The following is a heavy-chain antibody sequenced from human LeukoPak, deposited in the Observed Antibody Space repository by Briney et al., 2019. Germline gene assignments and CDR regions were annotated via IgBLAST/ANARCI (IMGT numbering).Heavy chain of an antibody. CDR3: ATPYPREYCSSSACYFNY. CDR2: IYPDDSDT. J-gene: IGHJ4*02. V-gene: IGHV5-51*01. CDR1: GYSFATYW. Sequence: RGESLKISCKVSGYSFATYWIGWVRQMPGKGLEWMGIIYPDDSDTRYSPSFQGQVTISADKSISTAYLQWSSLKASDTAMYYCATPYPREYCSSSACYFNYWGQGTLVTVSS. D-gene: IGHD2-2*01.